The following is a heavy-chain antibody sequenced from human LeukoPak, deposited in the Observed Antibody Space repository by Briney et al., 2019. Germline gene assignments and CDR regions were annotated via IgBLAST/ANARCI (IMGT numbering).Heavy chain of an antibody. D-gene: IGHD2-2*01. CDR3: AKDVIVVVPAAPNWFDP. J-gene: IGHJ5*02. CDR2: ISGSGGST. V-gene: IGHV3-23*01. Sequence: GGTLRLSCAASGFTFSSYAMSWVRQAPGKGLEWVSAISGSGGSTYYADSVKGRFTISRDNSKNTLYLQMNSLRAEDTAVYYCAKDVIVVVPAAPNWFDPWGQGTLVTVSS. CDR1: GFTFSSYA.